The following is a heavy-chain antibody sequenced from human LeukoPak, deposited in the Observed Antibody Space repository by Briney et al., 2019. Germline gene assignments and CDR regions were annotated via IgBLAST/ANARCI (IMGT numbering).Heavy chain of an antibody. V-gene: IGHV5-51*01. CDR2: IYPGDFDT. Sequence: GESLKISCKGSGYSFTSYWIGWVRQMPGKGLEWMGIIYPGDFDTRYSPSFQGQVTISADKSISTAYLQWSSLKASDTAMYYCARRGSSWYMRGVSYWFDPWGQGTLVTVSS. CDR1: GYSFTSYW. J-gene: IGHJ5*02. CDR3: ARRGSSWYMRGVSYWFDP. D-gene: IGHD6-13*01.